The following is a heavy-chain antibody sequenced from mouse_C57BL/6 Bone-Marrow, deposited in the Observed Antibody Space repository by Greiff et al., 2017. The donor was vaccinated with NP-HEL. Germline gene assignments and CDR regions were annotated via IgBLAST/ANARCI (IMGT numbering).Heavy chain of an antibody. D-gene: IGHD2-4*01. CDR2: INYDGSST. CDR1: GFTFSDYY. J-gene: IGHJ1*03. V-gene: IGHV5-16*01. Sequence: EVQLVESEGGLVQPGSSMKLSCTASGFTFSDYYMAWVRQVPEKGLEWVANINYDGSSTYYLDSLKSRFIISRDNAKNILYLQMSSLKSEDTATYYCARDGGYDYSWYFDVWGTGTTVTVSS. CDR3: ARDGGYDYSWYFDV.